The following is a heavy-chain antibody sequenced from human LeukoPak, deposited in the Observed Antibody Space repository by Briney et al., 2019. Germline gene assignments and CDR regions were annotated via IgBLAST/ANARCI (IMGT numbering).Heavy chain of an antibody. CDR3: ASDWHYYGSGSYYTVDY. D-gene: IGHD3-10*01. J-gene: IGHJ4*02. V-gene: IGHV3-33*01. CDR1: GFTFSSYG. Sequence: GGSLRLSCAASGFTFSSYGMHWVRQAPGKGLEWVAVIWYDGSNKYYADSVKGRFTISRDNSKNTLYLQMNSLRAEDTAVYYCASDWHYYGSGSYYTVDYWGQGTLVTVSS. CDR2: IWYDGSNK.